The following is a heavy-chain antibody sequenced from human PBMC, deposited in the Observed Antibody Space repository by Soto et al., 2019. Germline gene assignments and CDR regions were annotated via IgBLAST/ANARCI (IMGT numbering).Heavy chain of an antibody. D-gene: IGHD6-19*01. CDR1: GFSLSTSGVG. CDR2: IYWDDDK. V-gene: IGHV2-5*02. J-gene: IGHJ3*02. CDR3: AHRRYSSGWYVHAFDI. Sequence: QITLKESGPPLVKPTQTLTLTCTFSGFSLSTSGVGVGWIRQPPGKALEWLALIYWDDDKRYSPSLKSRLTTTQDTSKHQVVRTMTNMDPVDTATYYCAHRRYSSGWYVHAFDIWGQGTMVTVSS.